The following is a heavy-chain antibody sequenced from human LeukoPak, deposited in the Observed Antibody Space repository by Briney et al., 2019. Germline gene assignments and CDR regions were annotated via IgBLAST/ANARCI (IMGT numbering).Heavy chain of an antibody. Sequence: GASVKVSCKASGGTFSSYAISWVRQAPGQGLEWMGGIIPIFGTANYAQKFQGRVTITADESTSTAYMELSSLRSEDTAVYYCARLGRVVVPAAFDYWGQGTLVTVAS. J-gene: IGHJ4*02. V-gene: IGHV1-69*13. CDR3: ARLGRVVVPAAFDY. CDR1: GGTFSSYA. CDR2: IIPIFGTA. D-gene: IGHD2-2*01.